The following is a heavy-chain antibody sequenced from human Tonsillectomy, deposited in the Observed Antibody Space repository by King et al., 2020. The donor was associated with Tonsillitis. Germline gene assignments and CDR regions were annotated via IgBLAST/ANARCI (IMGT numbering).Heavy chain of an antibody. D-gene: IGHD3-22*01. V-gene: IGHV4-39*01. CDR3: ASSSYTMIVVAEYYFDY. Sequence: QLQESGPGLVKPSETLSLTCTVSGGSISSSSYYWGWIRQPPGKGLEWIGSIYYSGSTYYNPSLKSRVTISVDTSKNQFSLKLSSVTAADTAVYYCASSSYTMIVVAEYYFDYWGQGTLVTVSS. CDR2: IYYSGST. CDR1: GGSISSSSYY. J-gene: IGHJ4*02.